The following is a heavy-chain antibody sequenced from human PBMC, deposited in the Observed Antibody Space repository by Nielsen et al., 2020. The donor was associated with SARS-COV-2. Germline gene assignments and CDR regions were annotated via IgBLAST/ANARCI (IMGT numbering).Heavy chain of an antibody. Sequence: VRQMPGKGLEWVSAISGSGGSTYYADSVKGRFTISRDNSKNTLYLQMNSLRAEDTAVYYCASDQSSGWTWYYYYGMDVWGQGTTVTVSS. J-gene: IGHJ6*02. V-gene: IGHV3-23*01. D-gene: IGHD6-19*01. CDR2: ISGSGGST. CDR3: ASDQSSGWTWYYYYGMDV.